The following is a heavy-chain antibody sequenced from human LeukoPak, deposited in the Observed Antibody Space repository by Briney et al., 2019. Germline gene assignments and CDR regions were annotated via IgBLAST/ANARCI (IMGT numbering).Heavy chain of an antibody. V-gene: IGHV3-30-3*01. CDR3: ARFDGAVAGFDY. J-gene: IGHJ4*02. CDR1: GFTFSSYA. D-gene: IGHD6-19*01. CDR2: ISYDGSNK. Sequence: GGSLRLSCAASGFTFSSYAMHWVRQAPGKGLEWVAVISYDGSNKYYADSVKGRFTISRDNSKNTLYLQMNSLRAEDTAVYYCARFDGAVAGFDYWGQGTLVTVSS.